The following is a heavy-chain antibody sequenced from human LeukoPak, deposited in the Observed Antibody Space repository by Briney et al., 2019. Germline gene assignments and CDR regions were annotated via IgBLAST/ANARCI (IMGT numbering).Heavy chain of an antibody. J-gene: IGHJ4*02. CDR1: GFTFSSYG. CDR3: AKGSLGYSSGWYVYNY. D-gene: IGHD6-19*01. V-gene: IGHV3-30*18. Sequence: HPGGSLRLSCAASGFTFSSYGMHWVRQAPGKGPEWVAVISYDGSNKYYADSVKGRFTISRDNSKNTLYLQMNSLRAEDTAVYYCAKGSLGYSSGWYVYNYWGQGTLVTVSS. CDR2: ISYDGSNK.